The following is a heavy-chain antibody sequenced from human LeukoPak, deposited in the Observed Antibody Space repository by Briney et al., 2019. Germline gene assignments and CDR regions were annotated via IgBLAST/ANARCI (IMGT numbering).Heavy chain of an antibody. CDR3: AREIGMVGAFDI. CDR1: GFNFGSDA. J-gene: IGHJ3*02. V-gene: IGHV3-33*01. Sequence: GGSLRLSCTASGFNFGSDAMHWVRQAPGKGLEWVAFIWYDGSNDHYADSVKGRFTISRDNSKNTVCLQMNSLRVEDTAVYYCAREIGMVGAFDIWGQGTMVTVSS. D-gene: IGHD2-15*01. CDR2: IWYDGSND.